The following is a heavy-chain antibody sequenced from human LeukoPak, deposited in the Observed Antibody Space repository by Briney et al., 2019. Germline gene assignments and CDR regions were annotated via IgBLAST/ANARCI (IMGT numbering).Heavy chain of an antibody. CDR3: AKDRRALGAAALAFDI. CDR1: GFTFSSYS. D-gene: IGHD6-13*01. J-gene: IGHJ3*02. CDR2: ISSSSSTI. V-gene: IGHV3-48*02. Sequence: GGSLRLSCAASGFTFSSYSMNWVRQAPGKGLEWVSYISSSSSTIYYADSVKGRFTISRDNAKNSLYLQMNSLRDEDTAVYYCAKDRRALGAAALAFDIWGQGTMVTVSS.